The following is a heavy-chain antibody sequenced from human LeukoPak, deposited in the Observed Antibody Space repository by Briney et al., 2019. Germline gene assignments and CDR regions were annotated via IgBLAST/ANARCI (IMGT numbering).Heavy chain of an antibody. J-gene: IGHJ4*02. CDR2: IRYDGNKK. CDR3: AKDHRAYCGGDCVDFDY. D-gene: IGHD2-21*02. V-gene: IGHV3-30*02. CDR1: GFIFSSYG. Sequence: GGSLRLSCAASGFIFSSYGMHWVRQAPGKGLEWVAFIRYDGNKKYYADSVKGRFTISRDNSKNTLYLQMNSLRAEDTAVYYCAKDHRAYCGGDCVDFDYWGQGTLVTVSS.